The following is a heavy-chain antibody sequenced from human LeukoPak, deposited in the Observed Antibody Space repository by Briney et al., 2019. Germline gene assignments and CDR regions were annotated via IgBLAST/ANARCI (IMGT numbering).Heavy chain of an antibody. Sequence: PGGSLRLSCAASGFTFSSYAMSWVRQAPGKGLEWVSAISGSGGSTYYADSVKGRFTISRDTSKNFLYLHMNSLRTEDTALYYCARDRERYGSDPIRHWGQGTLVIVSS. CDR2: ISGSGGST. J-gene: IGHJ1*01. CDR3: ARDRERYGSDPIRH. CDR1: GFTFSSYA. V-gene: IGHV3-23*01. D-gene: IGHD2-15*01.